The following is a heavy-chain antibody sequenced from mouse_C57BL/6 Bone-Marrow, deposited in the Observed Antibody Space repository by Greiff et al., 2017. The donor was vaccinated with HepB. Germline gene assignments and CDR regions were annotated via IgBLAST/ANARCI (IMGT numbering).Heavy chain of an antibody. CDR2: IHPSDSYT. V-gene: IGHV1-69*01. J-gene: IGHJ4*01. CDR3: AREGTTVVATDYAMDY. D-gene: IGHD1-1*01. Sequence: QVQLQQPGAELVMPGASVKLSCKASGYTFTSYWMHWVKQRPGQGLEWIGEIHPSDSYTNSNQKFKGKSTLTVDKSSNTAYMQLSSLTAEDSAVYYCAREGTTVVATDYAMDYWGQGTSVTVSS. CDR1: GYTFTSYW.